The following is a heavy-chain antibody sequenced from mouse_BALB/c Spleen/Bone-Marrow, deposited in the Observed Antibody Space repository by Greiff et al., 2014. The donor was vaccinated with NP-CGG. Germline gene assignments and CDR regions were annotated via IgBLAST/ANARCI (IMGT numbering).Heavy chain of an antibody. J-gene: IGHJ4*01. CDR3: TRKGALITHYYAMDY. V-gene: IGHV5-17*02. D-gene: IGHD2-4*01. Sequence: DVMLVESGGGLVQPGGSRKLSCAASGFTFSSFGMHWVRQAPEKGLEWVAYISSGSSTIYYADTVKGPFTISRDNPKNTLFLQMTSLRSEDTAMYYCTRKGALITHYYAMDYWGQGTSVTVSS. CDR2: ISSGSSTI. CDR1: GFTFSSFG.